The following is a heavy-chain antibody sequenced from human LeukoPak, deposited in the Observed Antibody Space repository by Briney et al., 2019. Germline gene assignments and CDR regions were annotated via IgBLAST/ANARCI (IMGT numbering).Heavy chain of an antibody. CDR2: ISYDGSNK. CDR3: AKDMGYCTGGVCWGHDAFDI. V-gene: IGHV3-30*18. J-gene: IGHJ3*02. D-gene: IGHD2-8*02. Sequence: PGRSLRLSCAASGFTFSSYGMHWVRQAPGKGLEWVAVISYDGSNKYYADSVKGRFTISRDNSKNTLYLQMNSLRAEDTAVYYCAKDMGYCTGGVCWGHDAFDIWGQGTMVTVSS. CDR1: GFTFSSYG.